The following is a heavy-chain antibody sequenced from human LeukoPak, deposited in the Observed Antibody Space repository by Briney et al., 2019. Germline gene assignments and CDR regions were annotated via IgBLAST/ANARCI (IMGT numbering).Heavy chain of an antibody. CDR1: GFTFSSYG. CDR3: ARRQGDGFDI. Sequence: PGRSLRLSRAASGFTFSSYGMHWVRQAPGKGLEWVAFISYDGTNKFYADSVKGRFAISRDDSENTLYLQMNSLRAEDTSVYYCARRQGDGFDIWGQGTMVTVSS. CDR2: ISYDGTNK. V-gene: IGHV3-30*03. J-gene: IGHJ3*02.